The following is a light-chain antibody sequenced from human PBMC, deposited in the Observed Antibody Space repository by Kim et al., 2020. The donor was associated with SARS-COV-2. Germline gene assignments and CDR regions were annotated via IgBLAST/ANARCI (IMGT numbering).Light chain of an antibody. CDR2: DVT. V-gene: IGLV2-14*04. CDR1: RSDVGAYNY. J-gene: IGLJ2*01. Sequence: GQSITISCTGTRSDVGAYNYVSWYQQHPDKAPKLMIYDVTKRPSGVSNHFSGSKSGNTASLTISGLQAEDEADYYCSSYTSSRTLLFGGGTQLTVL. CDR3: SSYTSSRTLL.